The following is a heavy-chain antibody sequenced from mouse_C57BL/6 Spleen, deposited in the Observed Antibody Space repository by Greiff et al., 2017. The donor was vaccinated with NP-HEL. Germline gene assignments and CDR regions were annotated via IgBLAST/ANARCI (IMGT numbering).Heavy chain of an antibody. CDR1: GYTFTSYW. V-gene: IGHV1-69*01. D-gene: IGHD2-13*01. J-gene: IGHJ2*01. CDR2: IDPSDSYT. CDR3: AMTGRFDY. Sequence: QVQLQQPGAELVMPGASVKLSCKASGYTFTSYWMHWVMQRPGQGLEWIGEIDPSDSYTNYNQKFKGKSTLTVDKSSSTAYMQLSSLTSEDFAVYYCAMTGRFDYWGQGTTLTVSS.